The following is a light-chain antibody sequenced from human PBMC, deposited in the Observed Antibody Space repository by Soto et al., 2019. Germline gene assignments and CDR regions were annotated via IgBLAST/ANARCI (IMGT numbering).Light chain of an antibody. V-gene: IGLV2-14*01. J-gene: IGLJ2*01. CDR1: SSDVGDYNY. Sequence: QSALTQPASVSGSPGQSITISCTGTSSDVGDYNYVSWYQQHPGKAPKLMIYDVSHRPSGVSNRFSGSKSGNTASLTISGLQAEDEADYYCSSYTSSSTLDVIFGGGTKLTVL. CDR2: DVS. CDR3: SSYTSSSTLDVI.